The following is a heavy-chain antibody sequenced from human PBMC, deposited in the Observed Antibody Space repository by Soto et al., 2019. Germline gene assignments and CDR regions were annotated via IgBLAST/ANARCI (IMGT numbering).Heavy chain of an antibody. V-gene: IGHV4-4*02. CDR3: ARVVVPAAMSLYYYYMDG. CDR1: SGSISSSNW. D-gene: IGHD2-2*01. J-gene: IGHJ6*03. CDR2: IYHSGST. Sequence: SETLSLTCAVSSGSISSSNWWSWVRQPPGKGLEWIGEIYHSGSTNYNPSLKSRVTISVDKSKNQFSLKLSSVTAADTAVYYCARVVVPAAMSLYYYYMDGWGKGNTVTFSS.